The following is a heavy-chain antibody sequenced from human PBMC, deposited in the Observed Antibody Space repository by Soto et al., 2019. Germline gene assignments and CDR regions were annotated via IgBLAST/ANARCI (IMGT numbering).Heavy chain of an antibody. J-gene: IGHJ5*02. CDR2: IYYSGST. CDR3: ARHPSDFWFDP. D-gene: IGHD2-21*02. V-gene: IGHV4-30-2*03. CDR1: GGSISSGGYS. Sequence: ASETLSLTCAVSGGSISSGGYSWSWIRQPPGKGLEWIGYIYYSGSTYYNPSLKSRVTVSVDTSKNQFSLKLSSVTAADTAVYYCARHPSDFWFDPWGQGTLVTVSS.